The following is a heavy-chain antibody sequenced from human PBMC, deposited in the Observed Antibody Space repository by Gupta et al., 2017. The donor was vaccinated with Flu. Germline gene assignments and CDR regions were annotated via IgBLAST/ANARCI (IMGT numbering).Heavy chain of an antibody. CDR3: ARGRRVVVPAAPWPYYYYYMDV. CDR1: GGSFSGYY. Sequence: QVQLQQWAAGLLKPSETLSLTCAVYGGSFSGYYWSWIRRPPGQGLEWIGEINHIGSTNYNPSLKSRVTISVDTSKNQFSLKLSSVTAADTAVYYCARGRRVVVPAAPWPYYYYYMDVWGKGTTVTVSS. D-gene: IGHD2-2*01. V-gene: IGHV4-34*01. J-gene: IGHJ6*03. CDR2: INHIGST.